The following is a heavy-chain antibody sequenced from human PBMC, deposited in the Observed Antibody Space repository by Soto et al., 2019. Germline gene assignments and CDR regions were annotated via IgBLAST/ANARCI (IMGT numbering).Heavy chain of an antibody. D-gene: IGHD2-15*01. J-gene: IGHJ6*02. V-gene: IGHV3-48*04. CDR1: GFTFSSYS. CDR2: ISSSSSTI. Sequence: GGSLRLSCAASGFTFSSYSMNWVRQAPGKGLEWVSYISSSSSTIYYADSVKGRFTISRDNAKNSLYLQMNSLRAEDTAVYYCARDPYCSGGSCYSKYYYYGMDVWGQGTTVTVSS. CDR3: ARDPYCSGGSCYSKYYYYGMDV.